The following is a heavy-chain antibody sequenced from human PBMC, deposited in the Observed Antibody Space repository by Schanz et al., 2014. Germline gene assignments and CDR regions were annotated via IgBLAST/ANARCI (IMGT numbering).Heavy chain of an antibody. J-gene: IGHJ4*02. CDR2: IQSDGSIT. D-gene: IGHD3-22*01. CDR3: AKSYDTSGYSGFDY. Sequence: EVQLVESGGVVAQPGGSLRLSCAASGFSFDDYTMHWVRQAPGKGLEWVSRIQSDGSITTYADSVKGRFAISRDNAKNTLYLQMNSLGAEDTAVYFCAKSYDTSGYSGFDYWGQGTLVTVSS. CDR1: GFSFDDYT. V-gene: IGHV3-74*02.